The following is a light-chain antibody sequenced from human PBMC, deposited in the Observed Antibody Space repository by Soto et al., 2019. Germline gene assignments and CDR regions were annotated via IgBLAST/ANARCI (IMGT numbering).Light chain of an antibody. V-gene: IGKV3-15*01. CDR1: QSVSTN. CDR2: GAS. CDR3: QHYNELPLT. Sequence: EIVMTQSPATLSVSTGERATLSCRASQSVSTNLAWYQQKPGQGPRLLIFGASTRAIGIPARFSGSGSGTDFTLTISSLQSEDFAVYYCQHYNELPLTFGGGTKVDIK. J-gene: IGKJ4*01.